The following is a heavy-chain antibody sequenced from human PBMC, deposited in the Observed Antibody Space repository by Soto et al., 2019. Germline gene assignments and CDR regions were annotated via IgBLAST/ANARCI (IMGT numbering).Heavy chain of an antibody. D-gene: IGHD5-12*01. CDR3: ARSGPYYSDY. V-gene: IGHV3-23*01. CDR1: GFTFTNYA. Sequence: GGSLRLSCAVSGFTFTNYALSWVRQAPGKGLECVSSISGDGKTAYYTASVTGRLTISRDNSKNTLSLQMNSLRVEDTAVYYCARSGPYYSDYWGRGTLVTVSS. CDR2: ISGDGKTA. J-gene: IGHJ4*02.